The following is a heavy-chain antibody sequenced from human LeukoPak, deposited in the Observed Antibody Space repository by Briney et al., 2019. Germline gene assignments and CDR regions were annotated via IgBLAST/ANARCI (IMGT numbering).Heavy chain of an antibody. CDR2: IYYSGST. CDR1: GGSISSSSYY. D-gene: IGHD5-18*01. V-gene: IGHV4-39*02. Sequence: PSETLSLTCTVSGGSISSSSYYWGWIRQPPGKGLEWIGSIYYSGSTYYNPSLKSRVTISVDTSKNQFSLKLSSVTAADTAVYYCARDNSPLGYSYGFNYYYYMDVWGKGTTVTVSS. J-gene: IGHJ6*03. CDR3: ARDNSPLGYSYGFNYYYYMDV.